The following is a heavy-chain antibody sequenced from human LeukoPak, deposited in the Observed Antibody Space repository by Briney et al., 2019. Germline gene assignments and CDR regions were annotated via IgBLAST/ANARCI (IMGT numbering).Heavy chain of an antibody. D-gene: IGHD3-22*01. Sequence: PGGSLRLSCAASGFTFSNYAMNWARQPPGKGLEWVSAISGSGANTYYADSVKGRFTISRDNSKNTLYLQMNILRAEDSAVFYCAKDRSSGYPEWYFDLWGRGTLVTVSS. CDR1: GFTFSNYA. CDR2: ISGSGANT. J-gene: IGHJ2*01. V-gene: IGHV3-23*01. CDR3: AKDRSSGYPEWYFDL.